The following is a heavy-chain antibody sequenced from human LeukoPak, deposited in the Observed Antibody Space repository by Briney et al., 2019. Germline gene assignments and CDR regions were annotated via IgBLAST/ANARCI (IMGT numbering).Heavy chain of an antibody. CDR3: ARTTEGYAGGPGYSYYYYMDV. V-gene: IGHV4-59*01. CDR1: GGSISSYC. Sequence: SETLSLTCTASGGSISSYCWSWIRQPPGKGLEWIGYIHYSGSTHYNPSLKSRVTISVDTSKNQVSLKLRSVTAADTAVYYCARTTEGYAGGPGYSYYYYMDVWGKGTTVTISS. D-gene: IGHD5-12*01. J-gene: IGHJ6*03. CDR2: IHYSGST.